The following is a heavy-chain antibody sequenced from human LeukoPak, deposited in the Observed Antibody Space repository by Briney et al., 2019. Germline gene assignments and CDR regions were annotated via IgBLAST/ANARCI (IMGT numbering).Heavy chain of an antibody. V-gene: IGHV4-59*01. D-gene: IGHD5-18*01. CDR3: ARYRSGYSYGYGMDV. Sequence: NPSETLSLTCTVSGGSISSYYWSWIRQPPGKGLEWIGYIYYSGSTNYNPSLKSRVTISVDTSKNQFSLKLSSVTAADTAVYYCARYRSGYSYGYGMDVWGKGTTVTISS. CDR2: IYYSGST. CDR1: GGSISSYY. J-gene: IGHJ6*04.